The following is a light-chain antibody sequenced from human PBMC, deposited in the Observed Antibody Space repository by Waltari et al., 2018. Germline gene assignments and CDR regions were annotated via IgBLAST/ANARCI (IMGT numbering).Light chain of an antibody. Sequence: EIVMTQSPATLSVSPGERATLYCRARQNIRSNLAWYRQKPDQAPRLLIYGASFRATGIPARISCSGSGTEFTLTISSLQSEDFAVYYCQQYDNWPPITFGQGTKLEIK. CDR3: QQYDNWPPIT. J-gene: IGKJ2*01. V-gene: IGKV3-15*01. CDR1: QNIRSN. CDR2: GAS.